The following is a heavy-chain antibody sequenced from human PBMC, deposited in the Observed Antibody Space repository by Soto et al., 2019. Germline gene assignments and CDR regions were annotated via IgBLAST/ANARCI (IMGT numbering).Heavy chain of an antibody. V-gene: IGHV3-30-3*01. CDR3: ASLGYCSSTSCYTDY. Sequence: QVQLVESGGGVVQPGRSLRLSCAASGFTFSSYAMHWVRQAPGKGLEWVAVISYDGSNKYYADSVKGRFTISRDNSKNTLYLQMNSLRAEDTAVYYCASLGYCSSTSCYTDYWGQGTLVTVSS. J-gene: IGHJ4*02. D-gene: IGHD2-2*02. CDR1: GFTFSSYA. CDR2: ISYDGSNK.